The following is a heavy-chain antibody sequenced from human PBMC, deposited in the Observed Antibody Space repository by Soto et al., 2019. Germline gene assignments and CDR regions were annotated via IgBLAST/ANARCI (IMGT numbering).Heavy chain of an antibody. D-gene: IGHD2-2*01. CDR2: IDPSDSYT. V-gene: IGHV5-10-1*01. J-gene: IGHJ6*02. CDR1: GGTFSSYA. CDR3: ARRVSGYCSSTSCYEDYYYGMDV. Sequence: KVSCKASGGTFSSYAISWVRQMPGKGLEWMGRIDPSDSYTNYSPSFQGHVTISADKSISTAYLQWSSLKASDTAMYYCARRVSGYCSSTSCYEDYYYGMDVWGQGTTVTVSS.